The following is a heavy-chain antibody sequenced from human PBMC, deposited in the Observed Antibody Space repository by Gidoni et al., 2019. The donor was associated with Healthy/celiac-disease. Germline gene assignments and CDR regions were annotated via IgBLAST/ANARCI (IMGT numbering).Heavy chain of an antibody. CDR3: ARHCGGGQMATICPPDY. D-gene: IGHD2-21*01. CDR1: GYSFTSYW. V-gene: IGHV5-51*01. J-gene: IGHJ4*02. Sequence: EVQLVQSGAEVTQPGASLKISCKCSGYSFTSYWIGWVRQMPGKGLEWMGIIYPGDSDTRYSPSFQGQVTISADKSISTAYLQWSSLKASDTAMYYCARHCGGGQMATICPPDYWGQGTLVTVSS. CDR2: IYPGDSDT.